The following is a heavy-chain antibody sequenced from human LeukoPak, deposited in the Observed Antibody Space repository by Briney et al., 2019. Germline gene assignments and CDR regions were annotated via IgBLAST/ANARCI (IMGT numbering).Heavy chain of an antibody. CDR2: IKGDGIST. Sequence: PGGSLRLSCAASGFDFSSNWMHWVRHAPGQGLVWVSRIKGDGISTNYADSVKGRFTISRDIAKNTLYLQMNSLRAEDTAVYYCAREMYYYDSSGYYYFYDYWGQGTLVTVSS. D-gene: IGHD3-22*01. CDR3: AREMYYYDSSGYYYFYDY. CDR1: GFDFSSNW. J-gene: IGHJ4*02. V-gene: IGHV3-74*01.